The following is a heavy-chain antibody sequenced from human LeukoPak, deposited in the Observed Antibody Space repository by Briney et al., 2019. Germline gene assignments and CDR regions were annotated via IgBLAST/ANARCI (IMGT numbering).Heavy chain of an antibody. D-gene: IGHD2-8*01. CDR2: INHSGST. CDR1: GGSFSGYY. CDR3: ARGYCTNAVCSAGPTQA. Sequence: SETLSLTCAVYGGSFSGYYWSWIRQPPGKGLEWIGEINHSGSTYSNPSLKSRVTISMDTSKNQFSLKLSSVTAADTAVYSCARGYCTNAVCSAGPTQAWGQGILVTVSS. V-gene: IGHV4-34*01. J-gene: IGHJ4*02.